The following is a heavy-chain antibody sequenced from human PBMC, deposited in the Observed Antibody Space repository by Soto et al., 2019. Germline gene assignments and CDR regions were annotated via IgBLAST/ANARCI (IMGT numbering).Heavy chain of an antibody. CDR2: ISSSSNTI. J-gene: IGHJ6*02. Sequence: EVQLVESGGGLVQPGGSLRLSCAASGFSFSTYSMNWVRQAPGKGLEWVSHISSSSNTIYYPDSVKGRFTISRDNAKNSLYRHMNSLRAEDTAVYYCARDPVRGITDYYYGMDVWGQGTTVTVSS. CDR3: ARDPVRGITDYYYGMDV. V-gene: IGHV3-48*01. D-gene: IGHD3-10*01. CDR1: GFSFSTYS.